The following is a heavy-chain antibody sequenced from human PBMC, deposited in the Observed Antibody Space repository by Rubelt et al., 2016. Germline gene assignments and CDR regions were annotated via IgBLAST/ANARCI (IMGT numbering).Heavy chain of an antibody. CDR1: FSDYY. V-gene: IGHV3-11*04. CDR2: ISSSGSTI. J-gene: IGHJ5*02. CDR3: ARDDARGWFDP. Sequence: FSDYYMSWIRQAPGKGLEWVSYISSSGSTIYYADSVKGRFTISRDNSKNTLYLQMNSLRAEDTAVYYCARDDARGWFDPWGQGTLVTVSS.